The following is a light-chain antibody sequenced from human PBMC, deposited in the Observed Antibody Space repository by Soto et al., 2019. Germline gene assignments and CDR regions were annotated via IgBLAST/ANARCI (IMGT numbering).Light chain of an antibody. V-gene: IGKV3-15*01. CDR1: QSVNSD. Sequence: ETVMTQSPATLSVSPGERATLSCRASQSVNSDLAWYQQKPGQAPRLLIYGASTRATGIPARFSGSGSGTEFTLTISSLQSEDFAVYYCHQYDTSPETCGQGTKV. J-gene: IGKJ1*01. CDR3: HQYDTSPET. CDR2: GAS.